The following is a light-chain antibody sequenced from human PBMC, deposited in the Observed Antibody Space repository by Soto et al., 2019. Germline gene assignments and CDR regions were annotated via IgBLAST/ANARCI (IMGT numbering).Light chain of an antibody. CDR1: SRDVGDYNY. CDR3: SSYASSITYV. J-gene: IGLJ1*01. Sequence: SVLTQPSCVSGSPGQSITISCTGTSRDVGDYNYVSWYQQHPGKAPKLMIYEVGNRPSGVSSRFSGSKSGNTASLTISGLQAEDEADYYCSSYASSITYVFGTGTKVTVL. CDR2: EVG. V-gene: IGLV2-14*01.